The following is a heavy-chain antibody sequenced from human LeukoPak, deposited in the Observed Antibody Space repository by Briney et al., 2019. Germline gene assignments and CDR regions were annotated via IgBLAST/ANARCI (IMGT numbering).Heavy chain of an antibody. CDR1: GFTFSTYS. J-gene: IGHJ5*02. V-gene: IGHV3-23*01. CDR2: IVGSGGGT. CDR3: ARGKAAGQVDLFDP. D-gene: IGHD6-13*01. Sequence: GGSLRLSCAASGFTFSTYSMNWLRQAPGKGLEWVSTIVGSGGGTFYADSVKGRFTISRDNSKSTLSLQMNSLRVEDTAVYYCARGKAAGQVDLFDPWGQGTLVTVSS.